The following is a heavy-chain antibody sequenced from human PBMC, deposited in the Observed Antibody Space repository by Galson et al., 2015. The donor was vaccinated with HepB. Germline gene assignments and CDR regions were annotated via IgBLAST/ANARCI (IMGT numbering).Heavy chain of an antibody. V-gene: IGHV3-20*04. CDR3: ARVSDYGIFYFGLDV. D-gene: IGHD4-17*01. CDR2: VNWNSGTK. J-gene: IGHJ6*02. CDR1: GFNFDDYG. Sequence: SLRLSCAASGFNFDDYGMNWVRQVPGKGLEWVAGVNWNSGTKLYADSVKGRFTISRDSAKNPLFLQMNSLTVEDTALYYCARVSDYGIFYFGLDVWGQGTTVTVSS.